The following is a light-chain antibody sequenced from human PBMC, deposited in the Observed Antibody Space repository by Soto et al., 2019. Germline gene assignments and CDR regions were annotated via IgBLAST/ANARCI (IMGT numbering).Light chain of an antibody. V-gene: IGKV3-11*01. CDR2: DAS. CDR3: QRRSNWPPT. J-gene: IGKJ3*01. Sequence: EIVLTQSPATLSLSPGERATLSCRASQSVSSYLAWYQQKPGQAPRLLIYDASNRATGIPARFSGSGSGTDFTLTISSLGPEDFAVYYCQRRSNWPPTFGPGTKVDIK. CDR1: QSVSSY.